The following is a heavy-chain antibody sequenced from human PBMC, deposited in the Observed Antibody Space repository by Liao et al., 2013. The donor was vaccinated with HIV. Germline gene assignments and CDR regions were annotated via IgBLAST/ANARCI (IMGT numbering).Heavy chain of an antibody. CDR1: GGSISSYY. J-gene: IGHJ4*02. CDR2: MHSSGSA. CDR3: ARRSPAAFYFDF. Sequence: QLRLQESGPGLVKPSETLSLTCTVSGGSISSYYWSWIRQPPGKGLEWIGDMHSSGSATYNPSLESRVTISVDTSKSRFSLKLKSVTTADTAVYFCARRSPAAFYFDFWGQGALVTVSS. V-gene: IGHV4-4*09. D-gene: IGHD3-3*02.